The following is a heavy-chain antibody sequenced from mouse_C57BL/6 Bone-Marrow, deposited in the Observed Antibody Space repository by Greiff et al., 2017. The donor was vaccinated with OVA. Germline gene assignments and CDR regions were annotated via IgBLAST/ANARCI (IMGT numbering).Heavy chain of an antibody. Sequence: EVNVVESGGGLVKPGGSLKLSCAASGFTFSSYTMSWVRQTPEKRLEWVATISGGGGNTYYPDSVKGRFTISRNNAKNTLYLQMSSLRSEDTALDYCARPYYYGSRSWFAYWGQGTLVTVSA. CDR2: ISGGGGNT. V-gene: IGHV5-9*01. D-gene: IGHD1-1*01. J-gene: IGHJ3*01. CDR3: ARPYYYGSRSWFAY. CDR1: GFTFSSYT.